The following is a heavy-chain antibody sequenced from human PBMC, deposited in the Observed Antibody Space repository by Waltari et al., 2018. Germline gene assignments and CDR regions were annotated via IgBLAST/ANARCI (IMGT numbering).Heavy chain of an antibody. Sequence: QVQLVQSGAEVKKPGASVKVSCKASGYTFTGYYMHWVRQAPGQGLEWMGWINPNSGGTNYAQKFQGRVTMTRDTSISTAYMELSRLRSDDTAVYYCARDHYYDSSGYSRELDAFDIWGQGTMVTVSS. D-gene: IGHD3-22*01. CDR1: GYTFTGYY. V-gene: IGHV1-2*02. CDR3: ARDHYYDSSGYSRELDAFDI. CDR2: INPNSGGT. J-gene: IGHJ3*02.